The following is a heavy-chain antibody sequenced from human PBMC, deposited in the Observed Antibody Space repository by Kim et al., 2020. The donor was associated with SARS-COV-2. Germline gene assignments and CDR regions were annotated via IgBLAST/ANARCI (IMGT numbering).Heavy chain of an antibody. J-gene: IGHJ6*02. CDR2: IIPIFGTA. D-gene: IGHD6-13*01. CDR1: GGTFSSYA. Sequence: SVKVSCKASGGTFSSYAISWVRQAPGQGLEWMGGIIPIFGTANYAQKFQGRVTITADESTSTAYMELSSLRSEDTAVYYCARELRWQQLESGYGMDVWGQGTTVTVSS. CDR3: ARELRWQQLESGYGMDV. V-gene: IGHV1-69*13.